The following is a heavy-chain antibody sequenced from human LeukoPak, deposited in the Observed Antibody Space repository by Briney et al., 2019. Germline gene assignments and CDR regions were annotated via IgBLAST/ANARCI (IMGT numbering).Heavy chain of an antibody. CDR3: ANIYYDSSGYFP. D-gene: IGHD3-22*01. J-gene: IGHJ5*02. V-gene: IGHV3-23*01. CDR1: GCPFSSYA. CDR2: ISGSGGST. Sequence: PGGSLTLSCGACGCPFSSYALRGLREAAGKGLECISAISGSGGSTYYAYCVKGRFTISRDNSKNTLYLQMNSLRAEDTAIYYCANIYYDSSGYFPWGQGTLVTVSS.